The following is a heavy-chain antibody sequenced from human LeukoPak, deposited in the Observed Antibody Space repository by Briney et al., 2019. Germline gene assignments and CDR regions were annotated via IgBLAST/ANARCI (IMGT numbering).Heavy chain of an antibody. D-gene: IGHD6-13*01. J-gene: IGHJ5*02. CDR2: IYYSGSA. CDR1: GGSISNYY. V-gene: IGHV4-59*01. CDR3: ARENSRNWFDP. Sequence: SETQSLTCTVSGGSISNYYWSWIRQPPGKGLEWIGYIYYSGSANYNPSLKSRVAISIDTSKNQFSLKLSSVNAADTAVYYCARENSRNWFDPWGRGTLVTVSS.